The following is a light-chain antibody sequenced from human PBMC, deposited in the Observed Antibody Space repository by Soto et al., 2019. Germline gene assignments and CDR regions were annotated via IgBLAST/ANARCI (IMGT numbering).Light chain of an antibody. CDR1: QGISSY. CDR3: QQLNSYPIT. CDR2: AAS. Sequence: DIQLTQSPSFLSASVGDRVTITCRASQGISSYLAWYQQKPGKAPKLLIYAASTLQSGVPSRFSGSGSGTEFPLTTSSPQPEDFATYYSQQLNSYPITFGQGPRLEIK. J-gene: IGKJ5*01. V-gene: IGKV1-9*01.